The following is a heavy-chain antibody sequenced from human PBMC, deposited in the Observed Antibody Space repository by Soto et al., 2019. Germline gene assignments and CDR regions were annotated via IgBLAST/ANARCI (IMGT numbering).Heavy chain of an antibody. Sequence: QVQLVQSGAEVKKPGSSVKISCKTSGDSFKNYAIGWVRQVPGQGLEWTGSIIPLFGTANYARMFEGRVTITADKSTTTVYVELGSLRSEDTAVYYCARLDSTMITFDYWGQGTLVTVSS. V-gene: IGHV1-69*06. CDR2: IIPLFGTA. CDR3: ARLDSTMITFDY. D-gene: IGHD5-18*01. J-gene: IGHJ4*02. CDR1: GDSFKNYA.